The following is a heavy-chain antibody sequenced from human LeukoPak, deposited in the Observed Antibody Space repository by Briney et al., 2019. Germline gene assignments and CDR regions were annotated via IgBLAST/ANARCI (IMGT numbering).Heavy chain of an antibody. CDR1: GGSISSYY. CDR3: ARHYESSYRIPPYYYYYGMDV. CDR2: IYYSGST. D-gene: IGHD2-15*01. Sequence: SETLSLTCTVSGGSISSYYWSWIRQPPGKGLEWIGYIYYSGSTNYNPSLKSRVTISVDTSKNQFSLKLSSVTAADTAVYYCARHYESSYRIPPYYYYYGMDVWGQGTTVTVSS. V-gene: IGHV4-59*08. J-gene: IGHJ6*02.